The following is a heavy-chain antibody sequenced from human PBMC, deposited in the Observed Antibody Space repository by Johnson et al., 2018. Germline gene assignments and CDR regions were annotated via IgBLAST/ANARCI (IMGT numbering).Heavy chain of an antibody. CDR3: AKDRGALYSSSWYGMDG. Sequence: VQLVQSGGGLVQPGGSLRLSCAASGFTFSSYSMNWVRQAPGKGLEWVAVISYDGSNKYYADSVKGRFTISRDNSKNTLYLQMNSLRAEETAVYDCAKDRGALYSSSWYGMDGWGQGTTVTVSS. D-gene: IGHD6-13*01. CDR2: ISYDGSNK. CDR1: GFTFSSYS. V-gene: IGHV3-30*18. J-gene: IGHJ6*02.